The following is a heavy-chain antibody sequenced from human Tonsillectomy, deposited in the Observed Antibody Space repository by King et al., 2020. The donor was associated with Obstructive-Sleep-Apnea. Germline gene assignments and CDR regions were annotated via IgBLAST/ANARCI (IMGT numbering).Heavy chain of an antibody. Sequence: ESGGGLVKPGGSLRLSCAASGFTFSSYSMNWVRQAPGKGLEWVSSISSSSSYIYYADSVKGRFTISRDNAKNSLYLQMNSLRAEETAVYYCARSGIVATIGYYGMDVWGQGTTVTVSS. CDR3: ARSGIVATIGYYGMDV. CDR2: ISSSSSYI. J-gene: IGHJ6*02. V-gene: IGHV3-21*01. CDR1: GFTFSSYS. D-gene: IGHD5-12*01.